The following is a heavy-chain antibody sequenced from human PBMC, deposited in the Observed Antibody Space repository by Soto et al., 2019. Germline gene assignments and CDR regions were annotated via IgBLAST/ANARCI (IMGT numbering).Heavy chain of an antibody. CDR3: ARKTTVTTYWFDP. CDR2: INHSGST. Sequence: PSETLSLTCAGYGGSFSGYYWSWIRQPPGKGLEWIGEINHSGSTNYNPSLKSRVTISVDTSKNQFSLKLSSVTAADTAVYYCARKTTVTTYWFDPWGQGTLVTVS. D-gene: IGHD4-17*01. J-gene: IGHJ5*02. V-gene: IGHV4-34*01. CDR1: GGSFSGYY.